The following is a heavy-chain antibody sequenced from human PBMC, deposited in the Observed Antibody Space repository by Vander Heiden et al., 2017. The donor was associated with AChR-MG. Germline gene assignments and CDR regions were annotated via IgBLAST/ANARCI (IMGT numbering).Heavy chain of an antibody. CDR2: IIPIFGTA. Sequence: QVQLVQSWAAVKKPGSSVQVSCTASGGPFSSYAISWVRQAPGQGLEWMGGIIPIFGTANYAQKFQGRVTITADKSTSTAYMELSSLRSEDTAVYYCAREIVGATEFDYWGQGTLVTVSS. J-gene: IGHJ4*02. D-gene: IGHD1-26*01. V-gene: IGHV1-69*06. CDR3: AREIVGATEFDY. CDR1: GGPFSSYA.